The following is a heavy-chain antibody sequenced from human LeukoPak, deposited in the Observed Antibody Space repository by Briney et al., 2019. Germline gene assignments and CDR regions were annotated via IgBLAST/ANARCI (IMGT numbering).Heavy chain of an antibody. Sequence: GGSLRLSCVASGLTFSSCEMVWVRQAPGKGLEWVSYISSSGSTIYYADSVKGRITISRDNAKNSLYLQMNSLRAEDTAVYYCARQSPDSGRPFDYWGQGTLVTVSS. V-gene: IGHV3-48*03. D-gene: IGHD1-26*01. CDR2: ISSSGSTI. J-gene: IGHJ4*02. CDR3: ARQSPDSGRPFDY. CDR1: GLTFSSCE.